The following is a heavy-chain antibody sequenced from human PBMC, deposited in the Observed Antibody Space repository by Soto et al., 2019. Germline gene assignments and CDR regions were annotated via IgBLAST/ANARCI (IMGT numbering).Heavy chain of an antibody. CDR1: VCTLTSDG. CDR3: ARDSSSLGNNWFDP. V-gene: IGHV1-18*01. J-gene: IGHJ5*02. CDR2: ISAYNGNT. Sequence: APVNLSCKASVCTLTSDGISWGRQAPGQGLEWMGWISAYNGNTNYAQKLQGRVTMTTDTSTSTAYMELRSLRSDDTAVYYCARDSSSLGNNWFDPGAREPWSPSPQ. D-gene: IGHD6-13*01.